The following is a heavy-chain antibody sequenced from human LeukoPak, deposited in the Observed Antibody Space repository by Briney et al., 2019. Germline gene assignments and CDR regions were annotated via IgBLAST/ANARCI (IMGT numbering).Heavy chain of an antibody. D-gene: IGHD2-15*01. V-gene: IGHV3-30*18. J-gene: IGHJ4*02. CDR2: ISYDGSNK. CDR3: AKDEGYCSGGSCYSYDY. Sequence: GGSLRLSCAASGFTFSSYAMSWVRQAPGKGLEWVAVISYDGSNKYYADSVKGRFAISRDNSKNTLYLQMNSLRAEDTAVYYCAKDEGYCSGGSCYSYDYWGQGTLVTVSS. CDR1: GFTFSSYA.